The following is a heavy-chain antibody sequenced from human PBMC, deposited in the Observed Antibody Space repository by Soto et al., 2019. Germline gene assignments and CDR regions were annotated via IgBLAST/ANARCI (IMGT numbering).Heavy chain of an antibody. V-gene: IGHV3-23*01. Sequence: EVQLLESGGGLVQPGGSLRLSCAASGFTFSSYAMSWVRQAPGKGLEWVSAISGSGGSTYYADSVKGRFTISRDNSKNTLYLQMNSLRAEDTAVYYCAKVPYYDFWSGYTKIFDYWGHGTLVTVSS. CDR1: GFTFSSYA. CDR3: AKVPYYDFWSGYTKIFDY. D-gene: IGHD3-3*01. CDR2: ISGSGGST. J-gene: IGHJ4*01.